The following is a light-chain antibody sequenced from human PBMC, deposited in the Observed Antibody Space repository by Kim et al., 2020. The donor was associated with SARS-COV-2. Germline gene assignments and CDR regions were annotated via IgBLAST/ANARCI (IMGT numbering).Light chain of an antibody. Sequence: QRVPSSCSRRSPNIGSNNVNWYQQLPGTAPKLLIYSNNQRPSGVPDRFSGSKSGTSASLAISGLQSEDEADYYCAAWDDSLNGVYVFGTGTKVTVL. CDR3: AAWDDSLNGVYV. J-gene: IGLJ1*01. CDR1: SPNIGSNN. CDR2: SNN. V-gene: IGLV1-44*01.